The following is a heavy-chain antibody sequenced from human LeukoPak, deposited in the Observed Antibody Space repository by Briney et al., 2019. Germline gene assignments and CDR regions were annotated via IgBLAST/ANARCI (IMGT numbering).Heavy chain of an antibody. V-gene: IGHV3-21*06. Sequence: GGSLRLSCEASGFTFSHFSMNWVRQAPGKGLEWVSSISSSSSDIYYADSVKGRFTISSDNIKNSLYLQMNSLRAEDTAVYYCARVPGGMEWSDFDYWGQGTLVTVSS. D-gene: IGHD3-3*01. CDR2: ISSSSSDI. J-gene: IGHJ4*02. CDR1: GFTFSHFS. CDR3: ARVPGGMEWSDFDY.